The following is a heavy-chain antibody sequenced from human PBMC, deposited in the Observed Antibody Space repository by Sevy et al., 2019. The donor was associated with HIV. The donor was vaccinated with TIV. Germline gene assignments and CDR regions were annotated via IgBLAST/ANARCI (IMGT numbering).Heavy chain of an antibody. CDR3: AREGDIVVVPAAIRGAGVGYYYYYGMDV. CDR2: IIPIVGIA. Sequence: ASVKVSCKASGGTFSSYAISWVRQAPGQGLEWMGRIIPIVGIANYAQKFQGRVTITADKSTSTAYMELSSLRSEDTAVYYCAREGDIVVVPAAIRGAGVGYYYYYGMDVWGQGTTVTVSS. CDR1: GGTFSSYA. V-gene: IGHV1-69*04. J-gene: IGHJ6*02. D-gene: IGHD2-2*02.